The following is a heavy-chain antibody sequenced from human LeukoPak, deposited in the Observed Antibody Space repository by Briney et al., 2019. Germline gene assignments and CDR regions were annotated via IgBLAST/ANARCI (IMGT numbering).Heavy chain of an antibody. Sequence: GGSLRLSCAAAGFTFSSYDIHWVRQAPGKGLEWVAFIHYAGSYEYYADSVKGRFTLSRDNYENTLYLQMNSLRVEDTAVYYCAKFLGGGYNYGYSFDYWGQGTLVTVSS. V-gene: IGHV3-30*02. CDR2: IHYAGSYE. CDR1: GFTFSSYD. J-gene: IGHJ4*02. CDR3: AKFLGGGYNYGYSFDY. D-gene: IGHD5-18*01.